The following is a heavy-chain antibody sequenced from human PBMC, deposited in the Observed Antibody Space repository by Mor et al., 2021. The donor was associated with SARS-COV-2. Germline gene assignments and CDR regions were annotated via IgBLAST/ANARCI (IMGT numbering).Heavy chain of an antibody. CDR3: ARGLDYYGSGKSIYGMDV. J-gene: IGHJ6*02. CDR2: IIPILGIA. D-gene: IGHD3-10*01. V-gene: IGHV1-69*04. Sequence: IIPILGIANYSQKFQGRVTITADKSTSTAYMELSSLRSEDTAVYYCARGLDYYGSGKSIYGMDVWGQGTTVTVSS.